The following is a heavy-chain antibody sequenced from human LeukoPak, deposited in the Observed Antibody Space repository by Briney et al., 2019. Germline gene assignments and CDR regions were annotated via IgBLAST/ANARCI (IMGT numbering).Heavy chain of an antibody. CDR3: ATDLTTVTTNNY. CDR2: FDPEDGET. J-gene: IGHJ4*02. Sequence: ASVKVSCKVSGYTLTELSMQWVRQAPGKGLEWMGGFDPEDGETIYAQKFQGRVTMTEDTSTDTAYMELSSLRSEDTAVYYCATDLTTVTTNNYWGQGTLVTVSS. D-gene: IGHD4-17*01. CDR1: GYTLTELS. V-gene: IGHV1-24*01.